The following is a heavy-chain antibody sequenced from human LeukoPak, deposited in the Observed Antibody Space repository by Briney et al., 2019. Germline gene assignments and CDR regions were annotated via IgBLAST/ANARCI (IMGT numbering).Heavy chain of an antibody. CDR3: ARGRLQLWSFPLPYNHYAIDV. Sequence: PSETLSLTCAVSGESFSGYFWTWIRQPPGKGLEWIGESKHFGSTDYNPSLKSRVTISVDTSKKQFSLNVRSMTDADTAVYFCARGRLQLWSFPLPYNHYAIDVWGQGTTVTVSS. J-gene: IGHJ6*02. CDR1: GESFSGYF. CDR2: SKHFGST. D-gene: IGHD5-18*01. V-gene: IGHV4-34*01.